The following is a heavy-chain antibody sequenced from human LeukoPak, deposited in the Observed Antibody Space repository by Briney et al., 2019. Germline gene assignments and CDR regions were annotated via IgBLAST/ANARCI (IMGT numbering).Heavy chain of an antibody. CDR2: ISGSGGST. CDR1: GFTFSSYA. V-gene: IGHV3-23*01. Sequence: GGSLRLSCAASGFTFSSYAMSWVRQAPGKGLEWVSAISGSGGSTYYADSVKGRFTISRGNSKNTLYLQMNSLRAEDTAVYYCAKDLAPSTLSGLFDYWGQGTLVTVSS. J-gene: IGHJ4*02. D-gene: IGHD2-15*01. CDR3: AKDLAPSTLSGLFDY.